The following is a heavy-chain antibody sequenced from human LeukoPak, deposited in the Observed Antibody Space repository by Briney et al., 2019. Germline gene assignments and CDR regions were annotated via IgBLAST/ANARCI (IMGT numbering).Heavy chain of an antibody. Sequence: GGSLRLSCAASGFTLSNSWMHWVRPAPGKGLVWVSRTNGDGSDTSYADSVKGRFTISRDSATNTLYLQMNSLRAEDTAVYYCARDRTRIAVPFDYWGQGTLVTVSS. CDR1: GFTLSNSW. J-gene: IGHJ4*02. D-gene: IGHD6-19*01. CDR2: TNGDGSDT. CDR3: ARDRTRIAVPFDY. V-gene: IGHV3-74*01.